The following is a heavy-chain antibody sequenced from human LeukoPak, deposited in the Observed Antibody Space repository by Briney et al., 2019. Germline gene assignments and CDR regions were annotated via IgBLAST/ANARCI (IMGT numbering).Heavy chain of an antibody. V-gene: IGHV1-69*13. CDR2: IIPIFGTA. CDR3: ASAHRNLYCGGDCYTTPFDY. J-gene: IGHJ4*02. CDR1: GGTFSSYA. Sequence: SVKVSCKASGGTFSSYAISWVRQAPGQGLEWMGGIIPIFGTANYAQKFQGRVTITADESTSTAYMELSSLRSEDTAVYYCASAHRNLYCGGDCYTTPFDYWGQGTLVTVSS. D-gene: IGHD2-21*02.